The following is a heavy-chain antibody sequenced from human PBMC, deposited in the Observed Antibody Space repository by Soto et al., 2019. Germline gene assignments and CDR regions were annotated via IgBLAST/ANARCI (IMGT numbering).Heavy chain of an antibody. CDR2: ISYDGSNK. CDR3: ARDRGDWSYAGYWYFYL. Sequence: QVQLVESGGGVVQPGRSLRLSCAASGFTFSSYAMHWVRQAPGKGLEWVAVISYDGSNKYYADSVKGRFTISRDNSKNTLYLQMNSLRAEDTAVYYCARDRGDWSYAGYWYFYLWGHGNLVTVSS. J-gene: IGHJ2*01. V-gene: IGHV3-30-3*01. CDR1: GFTFSSYA. D-gene: IGHD2-2*01.